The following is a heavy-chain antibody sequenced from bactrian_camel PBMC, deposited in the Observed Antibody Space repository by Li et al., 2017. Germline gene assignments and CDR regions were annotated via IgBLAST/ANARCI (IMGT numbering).Heavy chain of an antibody. D-gene: IGHD2*01. V-gene: IGHV3S53*01. CDR1: GAIDSRQC. CDR2: IYTRVGSP. Sequence: HVQLVESGGGSVQAGGSLILSCASSGAIDSRQCMGWFRQASGKERERVATIYTRVGSPDYADSVKGRFTISQDNAKNTVYLQMNSLKPEDTAMYYCAAIESQLGGTWFCGGAVGMDFWGKGTQVTVS. J-gene: IGHJ7*01.